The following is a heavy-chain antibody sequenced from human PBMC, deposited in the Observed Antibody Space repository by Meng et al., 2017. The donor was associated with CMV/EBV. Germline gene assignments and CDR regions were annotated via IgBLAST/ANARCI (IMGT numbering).Heavy chain of an antibody. CDR1: GGPTSSSNW. D-gene: IGHD4-17*01. J-gene: IGHJ4*02. CDR2: IYHSGST. V-gene: IGHV4-4*02. Sequence: GPLRPSCAVSGGPTSSSNWWSWVRQPPGKGLEWIGEIYHSGSTKYNPSLKSRVTISVYKSKNQFSLKLSSVTAADTAVYYCAREMDYGDYRGTDYWGQGTLVTVSS. CDR3: AREMDYGDYRGTDY.